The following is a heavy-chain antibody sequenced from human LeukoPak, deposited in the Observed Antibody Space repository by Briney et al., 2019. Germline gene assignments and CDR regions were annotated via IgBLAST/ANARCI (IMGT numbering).Heavy chain of an antibody. Sequence: PSETLSLTCAVYGGSFSGYYWSWIRQPPGKGVEWIGEINHSGSTNYYPSLKSRVTISVDTSKNQFSLKLSSVTAADTAVYYCARPRGYNLSGLGYWGQGTLVTVSS. CDR2: INHSGST. J-gene: IGHJ4*02. V-gene: IGHV4-34*01. CDR1: GGSFSGYY. CDR3: ARPRGYNLSGLGY. D-gene: IGHD5-24*01.